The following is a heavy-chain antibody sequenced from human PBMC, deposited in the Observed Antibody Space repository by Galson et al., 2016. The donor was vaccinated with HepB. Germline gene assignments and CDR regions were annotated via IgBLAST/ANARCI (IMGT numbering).Heavy chain of an antibody. CDR2: ISSSGLSII. V-gene: IGHV3-11*04. D-gene: IGHD3-10*01. CDR3: ARGKSLWTTPWNYGLDV. J-gene: IGHJ6*04. CDR1: GFTFSDYY. Sequence: SLRLSCAASGFTFSDYYMSWIRQAPGKGLEWVSYISSSGLSIIKYADSVKGRFTISRDNAKNSVYLHMSSLRAGDTAVYYCARGKSLWTTPWNYGLDVWGKGTTVTVSS.